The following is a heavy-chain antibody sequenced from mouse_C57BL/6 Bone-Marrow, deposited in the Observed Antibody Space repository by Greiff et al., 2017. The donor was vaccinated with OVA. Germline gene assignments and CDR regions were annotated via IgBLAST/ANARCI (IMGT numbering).Heavy chain of an antibody. Sequence: QVQLQQPGAELVKPGASVKMSCKASGYTFTSYWITWVKQRPGQGLEWIGRIDPNSGGTKYNEKFKSKATLTVDKPSSTAYMQLSSLTSEDSAVYYCARGSYYPMDYWGQGTSVTVSS. CDR3: ARGSYYPMDY. J-gene: IGHJ4*01. CDR2: IDPNSGGT. V-gene: IGHV1-72*01. CDR1: GYTFTSYW. D-gene: IGHD1-1*01.